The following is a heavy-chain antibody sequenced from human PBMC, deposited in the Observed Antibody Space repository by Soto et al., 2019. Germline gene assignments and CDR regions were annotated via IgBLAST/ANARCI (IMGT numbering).Heavy chain of an antibody. J-gene: IGHJ4*02. CDR3: AKGGRAAAAGNFDY. V-gene: IGHV3-30*18. Sequence: QVQLVESGGGVVQPGRSLRLSCAASGFTFSSYGMHWVRQAPGKGLEWVAVISYDGSNKYYADSVKGRFTISRDNSKNTLNLQMNSLRAEDTAVYYCAKGGRAAAAGNFDYWGQGTLVTVSS. CDR2: ISYDGSNK. CDR1: GFTFSSYG. D-gene: IGHD6-13*01.